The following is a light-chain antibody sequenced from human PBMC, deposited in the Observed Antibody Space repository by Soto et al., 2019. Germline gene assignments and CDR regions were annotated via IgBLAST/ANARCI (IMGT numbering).Light chain of an antibody. Sequence: QAVVTQPPSASGTLGQRVTISCSGSSSNIGTYYVDWYQQLPGTAPKLLIHRNGQRPSGVPDRFSGSKSGTSASLAISGLRSEDEADYYCATWDDRLRAYVIGAGTKLTVL. CDR2: RNG. CDR1: SSNIGTYY. J-gene: IGLJ1*01. V-gene: IGLV1-47*01. CDR3: ATWDDRLRAYV.